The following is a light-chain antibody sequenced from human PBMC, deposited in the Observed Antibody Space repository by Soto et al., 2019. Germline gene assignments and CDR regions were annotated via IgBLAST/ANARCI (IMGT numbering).Light chain of an antibody. V-gene: IGKV1-5*03. CDR3: QQYINFVT. CDR1: QGTGDW. J-gene: IGKJ1*01. CDR2: KAS. Sequence: DIQMSQSPSTLSASVGGRVTITCRASQGTGDWLAWYQQKPGKAPKLLIYKASTLKSDVPSRFSGGGSGTEFTLTISSLQPDDFANYYCQQYINFVTFGQGTKVDLK.